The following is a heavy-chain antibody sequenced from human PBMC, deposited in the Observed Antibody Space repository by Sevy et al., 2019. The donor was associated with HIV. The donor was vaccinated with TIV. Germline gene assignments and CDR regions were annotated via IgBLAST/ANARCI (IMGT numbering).Heavy chain of an antibody. Sequence: SETLSLTCTVSGGSISSGDYYWSWIRQPPGKGLEWIGYIYYSGSTYYNPSLKSRVTISVDTSKNQFSLKLGSVTAADTAVYYCARGRTYYYDSSGPDAFDIWGQGTMVTVSS. D-gene: IGHD3-22*01. J-gene: IGHJ3*02. CDR2: IYYSGST. CDR1: GGSISSGDYY. V-gene: IGHV4-30-4*01. CDR3: ARGRTYYYDSSGPDAFDI.